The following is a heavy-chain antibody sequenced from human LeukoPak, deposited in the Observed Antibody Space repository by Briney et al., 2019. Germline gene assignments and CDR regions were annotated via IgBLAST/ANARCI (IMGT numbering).Heavy chain of an antibody. J-gene: IGHJ4*02. CDR3: AREGGIAAAPIDY. CDR2: IWYDGSNK. CDR1: GFTFTSYG. Sequence: PGGSLRLSCAASGFTFTSYGMHWVRQAPGKGLEWVAAIWYDGSNKYYADSAKGRFTISRDNSKNTLYLQMNSLRAEDTAVYYCAREGGIAAAPIDYWGQGTLVTVSS. V-gene: IGHV3-33*01. D-gene: IGHD6-13*01.